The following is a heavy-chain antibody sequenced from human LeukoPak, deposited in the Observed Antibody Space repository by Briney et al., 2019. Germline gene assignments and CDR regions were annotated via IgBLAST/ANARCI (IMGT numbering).Heavy chain of an antibody. Sequence: ASVKVSRKASGYTFTGYYMHWVRQAPGQGLEWMGRINPNSGGTNYAQKFQGRVTMTRDTSISTAYMELSRLRSDDTAVYYCAREEYSSVPFFGMDVWGQGTTVTVSS. D-gene: IGHD6-19*01. CDR1: GYTFTGYY. J-gene: IGHJ6*02. CDR2: INPNSGGT. CDR3: AREEYSSVPFFGMDV. V-gene: IGHV1-2*06.